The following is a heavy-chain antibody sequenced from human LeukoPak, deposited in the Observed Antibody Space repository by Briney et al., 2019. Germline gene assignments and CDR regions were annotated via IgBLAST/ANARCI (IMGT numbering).Heavy chain of an antibody. CDR1: GGSISSSSYY. CDR3: ARDNSGWFMRGVWFDS. Sequence: SETLSLTCTVSGGSISSSSYYWGWIRQPPGKGLEWIGSIYYSGSTYYNPSLKSRVTISVDTSKNQFSLKLSSVTAADTAVYYCARDNSGWFMRGVWFDSWGQGTLVTVSS. CDR2: IYYSGST. V-gene: IGHV4-39*07. D-gene: IGHD6-19*01. J-gene: IGHJ5*01.